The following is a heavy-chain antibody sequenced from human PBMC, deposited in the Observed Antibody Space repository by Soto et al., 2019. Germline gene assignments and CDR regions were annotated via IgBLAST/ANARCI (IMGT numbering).Heavy chain of an antibody. CDR3: AGISVPAYYYYGMDV. J-gene: IGHJ6*02. CDR2: ISSSSTI. V-gene: IGHV3-48*02. CDR1: GFTFSSYS. D-gene: IGHD6-6*01. Sequence: GGSLRLSCAASGFTFSSYSMNWVRQAPGKGLEWVSYISSSSTIYYADSVKGRFTISRDNAKNSLYLQMNSLRDEDTAVYYCAGISVPAYYYYGMDVWGQGTTVTVSS.